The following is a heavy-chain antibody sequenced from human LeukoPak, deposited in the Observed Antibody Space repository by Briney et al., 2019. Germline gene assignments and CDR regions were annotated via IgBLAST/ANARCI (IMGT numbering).Heavy chain of an antibody. D-gene: IGHD6-6*01. J-gene: IGHJ4*02. CDR3: TRDGSSSSFDY. Sequence: SQTLSLTCANSGDSVSSDSAAWNWIRQSPSSGIEWLGRTYYRFKWYNDYAVSVKSRITINPDTSKNQFSLQLNSVTPEDTAVYYCTRDGSSSSFDYWGQGTLVTVSS. CDR2: TYYRFKWYN. V-gene: IGHV6-1*01. CDR1: GDSVSSDSAA.